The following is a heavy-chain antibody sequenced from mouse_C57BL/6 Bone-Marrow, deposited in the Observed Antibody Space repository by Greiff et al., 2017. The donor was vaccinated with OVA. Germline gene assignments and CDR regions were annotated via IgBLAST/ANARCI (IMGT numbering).Heavy chain of an antibody. CDR1: GYTFTSYT. V-gene: IGHV1-4*01. D-gene: IGHD2-5*01. CDR3: ARKSKGGYFDF. J-gene: IGHJ1*03. Sequence: VKLMESGAELARPGASVKMSCKASGYTFTSYTMHWVKQRPGQGLEWIGYINPSSGYTKYNQKFKDKATLTADKSSSTAYMQLSSLTSEDSAVYYCARKSKGGYFDFWGTGTTVTVSS. CDR2: INPSSGYT.